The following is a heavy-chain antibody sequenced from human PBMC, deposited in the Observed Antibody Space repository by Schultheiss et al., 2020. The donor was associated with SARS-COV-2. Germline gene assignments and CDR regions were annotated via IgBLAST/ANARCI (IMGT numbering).Heavy chain of an antibody. Sequence: SETLSLTCAVYGGSFSGYYWSWIRQPAGKGLEWIGYIYYSGSTNYNPSLKSRVTISVDTSKNQFSLKLSSVTAADTAVYYCARDYRGMTTPFDYWGQGTLVTVSS. CDR2: IYYSGST. V-gene: IGHV4-34*01. J-gene: IGHJ4*02. D-gene: IGHD4-11*01. CDR1: GGSFSGYY. CDR3: ARDYRGMTTPFDY.